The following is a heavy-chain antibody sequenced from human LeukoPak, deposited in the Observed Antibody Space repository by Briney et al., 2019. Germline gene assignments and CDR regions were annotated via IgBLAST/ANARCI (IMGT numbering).Heavy chain of an antibody. J-gene: IGHJ6*03. CDR3: ARWDGYYMDV. Sequence: KTGGPLRLSCAASGFSFSSYSMNWVRQAPGKGLEWVSSISSSSSYIYYADSVKGRFTISRDNAKNSLYLQMNSLRAEDTAVYYSARWDGYYMDVWGKGTTVTVSS. D-gene: IGHD1-26*01. V-gene: IGHV3-21*01. CDR2: ISSSSSYI. CDR1: GFSFSSYS.